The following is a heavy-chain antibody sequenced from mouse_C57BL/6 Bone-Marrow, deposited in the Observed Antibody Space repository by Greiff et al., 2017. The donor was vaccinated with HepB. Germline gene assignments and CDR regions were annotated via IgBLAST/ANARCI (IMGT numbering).Heavy chain of an antibody. CDR2: ISSGSSTI. J-gene: IGHJ2*01. D-gene: IGHD1-1*01. Sequence: EVMLVESGGGLVKPGGSLKLSCAASGFTFSDYGMHWVRQAPEKGLEWVAYISSGSSTIYYADTVKGRFTITRDNAKNTLFLQMTRLRSEDTAMYYCARPGITTVVAPYFDYWGQGTTLTVSS. V-gene: IGHV5-17*01. CDR3: ARPGITTVVAPYFDY. CDR1: GFTFSDYG.